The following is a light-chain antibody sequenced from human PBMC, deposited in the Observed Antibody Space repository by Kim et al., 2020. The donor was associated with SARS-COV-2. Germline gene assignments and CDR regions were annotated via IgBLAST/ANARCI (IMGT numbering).Light chain of an antibody. CDR3: QTWGTGIHV. J-gene: IGLJ1*01. CDR2: LDNDGSH. CDR1: SGHSSYT. Sequence: QLVLTQSPSASASLGASVKLTCTLSSGHSSYTIAWHQQRPEKGPRYLMKLDNDGSHNKGDGIPDRFSGSSSGAECYLTISSLRSEDEADYYCQTWGTGIHVFGTGTQLTVL. V-gene: IGLV4-69*01.